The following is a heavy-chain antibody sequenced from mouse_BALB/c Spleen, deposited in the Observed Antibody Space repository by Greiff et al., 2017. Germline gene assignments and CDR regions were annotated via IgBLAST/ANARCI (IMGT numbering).Heavy chain of an antibody. J-gene: IGHJ2*01. CDR1: GYTFTSYW. CDR2: IYPSDSYT. CDR3: TRRQYFDY. D-gene: IGHD3-2*01. Sequence: QVQLQQPGAELVRPGASVKLSCKASGYTFTSYWINWVKQRPGQGLEWIGNIYPSDSYTNYNQKFKDKATLTVDKSSSTAYMQLSSPTSEDSAVYYCTRRQYFDYWGQGTTLTVSS. V-gene: IGHV1-69*02.